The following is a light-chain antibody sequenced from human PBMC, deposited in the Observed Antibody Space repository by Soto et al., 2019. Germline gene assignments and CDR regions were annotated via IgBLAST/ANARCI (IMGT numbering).Light chain of an antibody. J-gene: IGKJ3*01. V-gene: IGKV3-20*01. CDR2: FAS. CDR1: QSVSSNF. Sequence: EIVLTQSPGTLSLSPGETATLSCRASQSVSSNFLAWYQQKPGQAPRLLIYFASSRATGIPDRFSGSGSGTDFTLTISRLEPEDFAVYYCQQYDSSFIFGPGTKVDIK. CDR3: QQYDSSFI.